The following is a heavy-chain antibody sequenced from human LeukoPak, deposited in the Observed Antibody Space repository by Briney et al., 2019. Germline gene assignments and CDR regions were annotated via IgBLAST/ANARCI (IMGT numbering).Heavy chain of an antibody. V-gene: IGHV1-2*02. CDR2: INPNSGGT. CDR3: ARDKSGNSGWYSYFDY. Sequence: ASVKVSCKASGYTFTCYYMHWVRQAPGQGLEWMGWINPNSGGTNYAQKFQGRVTMTRDTSISTAYMELSRLRSDDTAVYYCARDKSGNSGWYSYFDYWGQGTLVTVSS. CDR1: GYTFTCYY. D-gene: IGHD6-19*01. J-gene: IGHJ4*02.